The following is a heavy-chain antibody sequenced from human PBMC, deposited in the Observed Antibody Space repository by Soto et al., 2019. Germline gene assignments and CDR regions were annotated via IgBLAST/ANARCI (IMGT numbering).Heavy chain of an antibody. J-gene: IGHJ4*02. CDR2: IYHGLSI. V-gene: IGHV4-34*01. D-gene: IGHD3-16*01. CDR1: SVCFSGYY. Sequence: SETLSLTCVVYSVCFSGYYWSWIRQPPGKGLEWIGEIYHGLSIVYNPSLKSRVTISGDSSKNQFSLKLSSVTAADTAVYYCARHGGYYFEYWGQGTLVTVSS. CDR3: ARHGGYYFEY.